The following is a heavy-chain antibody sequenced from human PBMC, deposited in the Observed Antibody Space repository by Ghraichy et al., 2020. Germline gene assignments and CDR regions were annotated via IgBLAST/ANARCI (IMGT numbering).Heavy chain of an antibody. J-gene: IGHJ4*02. CDR2: IPYATSHR. V-gene: IGHV3-30*02. D-gene: IGHD1-1*01. CDR3: AKDRASGIFDH. CDR1: RFNFSTYG. Sequence: GGSLRLSCTASRFNFSTYGVHWVRQAPGKGLEWVAFIPYATSHRFYADSVKGRFTISRDNSKATLYLQMNSLRVEDTAVYYCAKDRASGIFDHWGLGTLVTVSS.